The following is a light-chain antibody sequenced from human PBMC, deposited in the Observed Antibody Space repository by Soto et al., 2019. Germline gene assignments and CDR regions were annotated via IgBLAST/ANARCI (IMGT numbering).Light chain of an antibody. CDR1: KLGDKY. CDR3: QAWDSHVV. V-gene: IGLV3-1*01. CDR2: QDS. J-gene: IGLJ2*01. Sequence: SYELTQPPSVSVSPGQTASITCSGDKLGDKYACWYQQKPGQSPVLVIYQDSKRPSGIPERFSGSNSGNTATLTISGTQAMDEADCYCQAWDSHVVFGGGTKLTVL.